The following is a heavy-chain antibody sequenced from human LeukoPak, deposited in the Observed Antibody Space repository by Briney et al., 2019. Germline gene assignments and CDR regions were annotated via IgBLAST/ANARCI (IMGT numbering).Heavy chain of an antibody. CDR3: VSRQQLVQGAFDI. CDR2: IYYSGST. V-gene: IGHV4-31*03. J-gene: IGHJ3*02. Sequence: PSETLSLTCTVSDGSISSGDHYWSWIRPHPGKGLEWMGYIYYSGSTYYNPSLKSRVTISVDTSKNQFSLKLSSVTAADTAVYYCVSRQQLVQGAFDIWGQGTMVTVSS. CDR1: DGSISSGDHY. D-gene: IGHD6-13*01.